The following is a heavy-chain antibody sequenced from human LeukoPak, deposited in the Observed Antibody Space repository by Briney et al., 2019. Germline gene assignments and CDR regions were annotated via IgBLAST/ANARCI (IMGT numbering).Heavy chain of an antibody. V-gene: IGHV3-7*01. CDR3: ARGQAGGRNDAFDI. CDR1: GFTFSSYW. J-gene: IGHJ3*02. D-gene: IGHD4-23*01. CDR2: IKQDGSEK. Sequence: PGGSLRLSCAASGFTFSSYWMSWVRQAPGKGLEWVANIKQDGSEKYYVDSVKGRFTISRDNAKNSLYLQMNSLRAEDTAVYYCARGQAGGRNDAFDIWGQGTMVTVSS.